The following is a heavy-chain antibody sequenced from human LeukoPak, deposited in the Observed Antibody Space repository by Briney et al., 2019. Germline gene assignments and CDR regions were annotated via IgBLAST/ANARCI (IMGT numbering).Heavy chain of an antibody. Sequence: ASVKVSCKASGYTFTSYAMHWVRQAPGQRLEWMGWINAGNGNTKYSQKFRGRVTITRDTSASTAYMELSSLRSEDTAVYYCARAITMVRGVRGFDYWGQGTLVTVSS. CDR1: GYTFTSYA. D-gene: IGHD3-10*01. CDR3: ARAITMVRGVRGFDY. V-gene: IGHV1-3*01. J-gene: IGHJ4*02. CDR2: INAGNGNT.